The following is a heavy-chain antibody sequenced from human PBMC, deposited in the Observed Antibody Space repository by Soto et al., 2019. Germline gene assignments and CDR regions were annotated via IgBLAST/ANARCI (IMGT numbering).Heavy chain of an antibody. CDR2: ISVYNDNT. CDR1: GDGFMNFG. V-gene: IGHV1-18*01. D-gene: IGHD6-25*01. Sequence: GSVKGGLNACGDGFMNFGMNWVRHAPGQVLEWMGLISVYNDNTNYAQNFQGRITMTRDTSTITAYMELRSLRSDETAIYYCARAGGVRGYHYVNAFDFWGPRTLVTVYS. CDR3: ARAGGVRGYHYVNAFDF. J-gene: IGHJ4*02.